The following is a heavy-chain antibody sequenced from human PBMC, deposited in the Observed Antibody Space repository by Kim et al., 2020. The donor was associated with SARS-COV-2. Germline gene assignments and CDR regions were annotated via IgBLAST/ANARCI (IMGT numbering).Heavy chain of an antibody. Sequence: ADSVKGRFTISRDNSKHTLYLQMNSQRAEDTAVYYCARTLVLSGYYGMDVWGQGTTVTVSS. D-gene: IGHD3-10*01. J-gene: IGHJ6*02. CDR3: ARTLVLSGYYGMDV. V-gene: IGHV3-33*01.